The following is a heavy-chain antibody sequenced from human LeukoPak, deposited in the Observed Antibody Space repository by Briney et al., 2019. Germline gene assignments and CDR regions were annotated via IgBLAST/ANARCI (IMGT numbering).Heavy chain of an antibody. J-gene: IGHJ6*02. D-gene: IGHD3-10*01. CDR3: ARSYYYGSGSYGMDV. CDR2: IYYSGST. Sequence: SETLSLTCTVSGGSISGADYFWSWIRQPPGKGLEWIGYIYYSGSTNYNPSLKSRVTISVDTSKNQFSLKLSSVTAADTAVYYCARSYYYGSGSYGMDVWGQGTTVTVSS. V-gene: IGHV4-61*08. CDR1: GGSISGADYF.